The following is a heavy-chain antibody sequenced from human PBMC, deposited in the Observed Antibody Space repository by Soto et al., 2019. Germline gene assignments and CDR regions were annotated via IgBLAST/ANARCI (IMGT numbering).Heavy chain of an antibody. J-gene: IGHJ6*02. D-gene: IGHD3-3*01. CDR3: ARAYYDFWSGYYPDYGMDV. CDR2: IIPIFGTA. CDR1: GGTFSSYA. V-gene: IGHV1-69*13. Sequence: SVKVSCKASGGTFSSYAISSVRQAPGQGLEWMGGIIPIFGTANYAQKFQGRVTITADESTSTAYMELSSLRSEDTAVYYCARAYYDFWSGYYPDYGMDVWGQGTTVTVSS.